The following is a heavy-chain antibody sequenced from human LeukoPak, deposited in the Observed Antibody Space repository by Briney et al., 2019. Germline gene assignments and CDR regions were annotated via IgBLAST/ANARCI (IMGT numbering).Heavy chain of an antibody. CDR3: ARGGYFFDY. J-gene: IGHJ4*02. CDR1: GFTFNTYA. V-gene: IGHV3-33*01. Sequence: PGRSLRLSCAASGFTFNTYAMHWVRQAPGKGLEWVAIIWYDGSNKYYVDSVKGRFTISRDNAKNSLYLQMNSLRAEDTAVYYCARGGYFFDYWGQGTLVTVSS. CDR2: IWYDGSNK.